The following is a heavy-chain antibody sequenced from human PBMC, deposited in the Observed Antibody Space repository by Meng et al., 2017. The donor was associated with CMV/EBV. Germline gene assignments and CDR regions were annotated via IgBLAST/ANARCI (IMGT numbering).Heavy chain of an antibody. Sequence: VESGGGLDKPGGSLSLSCTASGFSVSSNYMSWVRQAPGKGLEWISIIYGSGNTYYGDSVKGRFTISRDNFRNTLYLQMNSLRAEDTAVYYCAREIPQAWASWGQGTLVTVSS. V-gene: IGHV3-66*01. J-gene: IGHJ5*02. CDR3: AREIPQAWAS. D-gene: IGHD2-21*01. CDR2: IYGSGNT. CDR1: GFSVSSNY.